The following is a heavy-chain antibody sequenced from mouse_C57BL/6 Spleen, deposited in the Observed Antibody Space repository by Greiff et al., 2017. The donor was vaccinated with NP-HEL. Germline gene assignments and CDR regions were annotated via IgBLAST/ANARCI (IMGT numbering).Heavy chain of an antibody. CDR2: ISSGSSTI. J-gene: IGHJ3*01. D-gene: IGHD1-1*01. Sequence: EVKLQESGGGLVKPGGSLKLSCAASGFTFSDYGMHWVRQAPEKGLEWVAYISSGSSTIYYADTVKGRFTISRDNAKNTLFLQMTSLRSEDTAMYYCARGYYGSSYGWFAYWGQGTLVTVSA. CDR1: GFTFSDYG. V-gene: IGHV5-17*01. CDR3: ARGYYGSSYGWFAY.